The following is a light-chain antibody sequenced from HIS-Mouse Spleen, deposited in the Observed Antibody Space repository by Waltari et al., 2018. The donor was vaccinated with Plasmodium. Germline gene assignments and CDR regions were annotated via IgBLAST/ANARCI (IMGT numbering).Light chain of an antibody. CDR2: AAS. CDR3: QQLNSYPIT. V-gene: IGKV1-9*01. J-gene: IGKJ5*01. CDR1: QGISSY. Sequence: DIQLTQPPSFLSASVGDRFTITCRSSQGISSYLAWYQQKPGKAPKLLIYAASTLQSGVPSRFSGSGSGTEFTLTISSLQPKDFATYYCQQLNSYPITFGQGTRLEIK.